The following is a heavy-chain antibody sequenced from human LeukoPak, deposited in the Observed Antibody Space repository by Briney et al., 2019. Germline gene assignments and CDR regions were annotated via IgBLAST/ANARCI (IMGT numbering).Heavy chain of an antibody. CDR3: ARGPLIAAAGTW. J-gene: IGHJ4*02. CDR2: INQDGTEK. CDR1: RFTFSNYW. V-gene: IGHV3-7*03. D-gene: IGHD6-13*01. Sequence: GGSLRLSWAASRFTFSNYWMSWVRQAPGEGLEWMAKINQDGTEKAYVDSVRGRFTISRDNAKNSLFLQMNSLRAEDTAVYYCARGPLIAAAGTWWGQGTLVTVSS.